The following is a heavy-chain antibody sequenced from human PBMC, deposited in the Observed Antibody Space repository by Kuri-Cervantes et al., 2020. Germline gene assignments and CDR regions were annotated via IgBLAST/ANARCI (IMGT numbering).Heavy chain of an antibody. CDR3: AKSGTDTAMVNFDY. D-gene: IGHD5-18*01. CDR2: ISYDGSNK. J-gene: IGHJ4*02. V-gene: IGHV3-30*18. CDR1: GFDFSANP. Sequence: GESLKISCAASGFDFSANPMSWVRQAPGKGLEWVAVISYDGSNKYYADSVKGRFTISRDNSKNTLYLQMNSLRAEDTAVYYCAKSGTDTAMVNFDYWGQGTLVTVSS.